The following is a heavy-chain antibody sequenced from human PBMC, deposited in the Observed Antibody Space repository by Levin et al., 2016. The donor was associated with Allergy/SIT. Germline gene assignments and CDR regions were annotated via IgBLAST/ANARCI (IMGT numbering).Heavy chain of an antibody. CDR2: ISAYNGNT. CDR3: ARTGKVRGYYYDPMYYYYCYMDV. D-gene: IGHD3-22*01. Sequence: VKVSCKASGYTFTSYGISWVRQAPGQGLEWMGWISAYNGNTNYAQKLQGRVTMTTDTSTSTAYMELRSLRSDDTAVYYCARTGKVRGYYYDPMYYYYCYMDVWGKGTTVTVSS. J-gene: IGHJ6*03. V-gene: IGHV1-18*01. CDR1: GYTFTSYG.